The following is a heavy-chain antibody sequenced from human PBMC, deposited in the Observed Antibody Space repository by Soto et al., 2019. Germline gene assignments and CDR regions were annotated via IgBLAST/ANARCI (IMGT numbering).Heavy chain of an antibody. Sequence: PGGSLRLSCAASRFTFSSYAMHWVRQAPGKGLEWVAVISYDGSNKYYADSVKGRFTISRDNSKNTLYLQMNSLRAEDTAVYYCVRDNGYSYGRPYYFDYWGQGPLVTVS. J-gene: IGHJ4*02. CDR3: VRDNGYSYGRPYYFDY. CDR2: ISYDGSNK. D-gene: IGHD5-18*01. CDR1: RFTFSSYA. V-gene: IGHV3-30-3*01.